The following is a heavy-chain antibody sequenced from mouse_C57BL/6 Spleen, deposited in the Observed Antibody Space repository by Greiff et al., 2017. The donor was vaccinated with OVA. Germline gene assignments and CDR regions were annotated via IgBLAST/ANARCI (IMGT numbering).Heavy chain of an antibody. J-gene: IGHJ4*01. D-gene: IGHD2-5*01. CDR3: ASRSNYGYYAMDY. V-gene: IGHV1-4*01. Sequence: QVQLKQSGAELARPGASVKMSCKASGYTFTSYTMHWVKQRPGQGLEWIGYINPSSGYTKYNQKFKDKATLTADKSSSTAYMQLSSLTSEDSAVYYCASRSNYGYYAMDYWGQGTSVTVSS. CDR2: INPSSGYT. CDR1: GYTFTSYT.